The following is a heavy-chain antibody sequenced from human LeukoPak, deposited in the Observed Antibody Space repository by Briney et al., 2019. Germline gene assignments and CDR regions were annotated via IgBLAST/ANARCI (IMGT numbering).Heavy chain of an antibody. D-gene: IGHD6-13*01. CDR3: ATLAAAGDY. CDR1: GFDFNNYN. Sequence: GGSLRLSCAASGFDFNNYNMNWVRQAPGKGLEWVSVIYSGGSTYYADSVKGRFTISRDNSKNTLYLQMNSLRAEDTAVYYCATLAAAGDYWGQGTLVTVSS. CDR2: IYSGGST. V-gene: IGHV3-53*01. J-gene: IGHJ4*02.